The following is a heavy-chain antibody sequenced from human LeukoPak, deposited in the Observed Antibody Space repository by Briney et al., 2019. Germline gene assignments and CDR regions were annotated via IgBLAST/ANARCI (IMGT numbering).Heavy chain of an antibody. J-gene: IGHJ4*02. V-gene: IGHV3-30-3*01. CDR3: LAARPYDY. Sequence: GGSLRLSCAASGFTFSSYAMHWVRQAPGKGLEWVAVISYDGSNKYYADSVKGRFTISRDNSKNTLYLQMNSLRAEDTAVYYCLAARPYDYWGQGTLGTGSS. CDR1: GFTFSSYA. D-gene: IGHD6-6*01. CDR2: ISYDGSNK.